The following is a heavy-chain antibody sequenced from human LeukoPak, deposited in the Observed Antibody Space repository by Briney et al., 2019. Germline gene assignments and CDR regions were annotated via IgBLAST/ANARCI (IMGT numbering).Heavy chain of an antibody. D-gene: IGHD6-19*01. V-gene: IGHV4-39*01. CDR3: ARRGSSSASGAFAI. J-gene: IGHJ3*02. CDR1: GGSISSSSYY. CDR2: IYYNGRT. Sequence: PSETLSLTCTVSGGSISSSSYYWAWIRQPPGKGLEWIGAIYYNGRTFYNPSLESRVTISVDTSKNQFSLKLSSVTAADTSMYYCARRGSSSASGAFAIWGQGTMVTVSS.